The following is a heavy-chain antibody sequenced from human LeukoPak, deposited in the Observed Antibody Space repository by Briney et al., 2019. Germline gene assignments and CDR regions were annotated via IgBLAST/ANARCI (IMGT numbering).Heavy chain of an antibody. J-gene: IGHJ4*02. CDR3: ARDDSYGSTYYFDY. CDR1: GFTFSSYW. V-gene: IGHV3-7*01. Sequence: GGSLGLSCAASGFTFSSYWMSWVRQAPGKGLEWVANIKQDGSEKYYVDSVKGRFTISRDNAKNSLYLQMNSLRSEDTAVYYCARDDSYGSTYYFDYWGQGTLVTVSS. D-gene: IGHD5-18*01. CDR2: IKQDGSEK.